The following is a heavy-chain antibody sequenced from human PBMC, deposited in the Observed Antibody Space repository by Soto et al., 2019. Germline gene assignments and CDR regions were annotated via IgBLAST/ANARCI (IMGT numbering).Heavy chain of an antibody. D-gene: IGHD3-9*01. CDR3: GRLEGLATISYYFDY. CDR1: GGSFSDYY. CDR2: VNYSGST. V-gene: IGHV4-34*01. Sequence: PSETLSLTCAVFGGSFSDYYWSWIRQPPGKGLEWIGSVNYSGSTYYNPSLESRVTISVDKSKNQFSLKLMSLSAADTAVYYCGRLEGLATISYYFDYWGQGALVTVSS. J-gene: IGHJ4*02.